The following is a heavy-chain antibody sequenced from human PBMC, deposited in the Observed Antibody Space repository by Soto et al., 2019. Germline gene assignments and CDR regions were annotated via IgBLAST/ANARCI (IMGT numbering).Heavy chain of an antibody. CDR1: GGSISSYY. CDR3: ARLGAQEIDP. J-gene: IGHJ5*02. CDR2: IYYSGST. Sequence: SETLSLTCTVSGGSISSYYWNWIRQPPGKGLEWIGYIYYSGSTYYNPSLKSRVTISVDTSKNQFSLKLSSVTAADTAMYYCARLGAQEIDPWGQGTLVTVSS. V-gene: IGHV4-59*08. D-gene: IGHD3-16*01.